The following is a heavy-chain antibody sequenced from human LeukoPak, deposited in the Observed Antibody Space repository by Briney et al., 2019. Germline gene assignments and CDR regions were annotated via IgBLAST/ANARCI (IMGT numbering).Heavy chain of an antibody. CDR2: IKEDGSDK. CDR1: GFTFSRFW. J-gene: IGHJ4*02. Sequence: GGSLRLSCAASGFTFSRFWMTWVRQAPGKGLEWVANIKEDGSDKYYVDSVKGRFTVSRDNAKNSLYLQMNSLRDEDTAVYYCARDRGYFVFDYWGQGTLVTVSS. D-gene: IGHD3-10*01. CDR3: ARDRGYFVFDY. V-gene: IGHV3-7*01.